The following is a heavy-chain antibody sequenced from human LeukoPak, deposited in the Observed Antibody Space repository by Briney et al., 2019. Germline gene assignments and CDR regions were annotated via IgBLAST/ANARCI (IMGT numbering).Heavy chain of an antibody. V-gene: IGHV1-69*13. D-gene: IGHD5-24*01. CDR2: IIPIFGTA. CDR3: AREAGRDGYTSTPLDY. CDR1: GGTFSSYA. J-gene: IGHJ4*02. Sequence: SVKVSCKASGGTFSSYAISWVRQAPGQGLEWMGGIIPIFGTANYAQKFQGRVTITADESTSTAYMELSSLRSEDTAVYYCAREAGRDGYTSTPLDYWGQGTLVTVSS.